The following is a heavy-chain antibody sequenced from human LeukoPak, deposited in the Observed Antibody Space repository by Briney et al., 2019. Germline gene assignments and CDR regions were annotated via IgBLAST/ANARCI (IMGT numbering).Heavy chain of an antibody. D-gene: IGHD3-16*01. V-gene: IGHV3-NL1*01. CDR3: ARVNWAYYGMDV. J-gene: IGHJ6*02. CDR1: GSTFSSYG. Sequence: GGSLRLSCAASGSTFSSYGMHWVRQAPGKGLEWVAVIYSGGSTYYADSAKGRFTISRDNSKNTLYLQMNSLRAEDTAVYYCARVNWAYYGMDVWGQGTTVTVSS. CDR2: IYSGGST.